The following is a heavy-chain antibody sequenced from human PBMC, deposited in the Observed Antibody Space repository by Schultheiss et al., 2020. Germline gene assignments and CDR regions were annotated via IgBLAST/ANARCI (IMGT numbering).Heavy chain of an antibody. CDR2: IYFSGST. CDR3: ARSGDSSSSRYFVY. V-gene: IGHV4-61*08. Sequence: SQTLSLTCTVSGGSISSGDYYWSWIRQPPGKGLEWIGFIYFSGSTSYNPSLKSRVTISGDTSKNQFSLRLRSVTAADTAVYYCARSGDSSSSRYFVYWGQGTLVNVYS. J-gene: IGHJ4*02. CDR1: GGSISSGDYY. D-gene: IGHD6-6*01.